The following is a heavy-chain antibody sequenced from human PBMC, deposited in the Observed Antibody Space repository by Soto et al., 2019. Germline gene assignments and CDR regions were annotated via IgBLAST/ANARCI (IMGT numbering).Heavy chain of an antibody. CDR3: ARDSGDSGGSLVDY. CDR2: ISGYNGNT. J-gene: IGHJ4*02. Sequence: GASVEVSCKXSGYTFTNYGFSWVRQAPGQGLEWMGWISGYNGNTDYAQKFQDRVTMTIDTSTGTGYMEMRSLRSDDTAIYYCARDSGDSGGSLVDYWGQGTLVTVSS. D-gene: IGHD3-22*01. V-gene: IGHV1-18*04. CDR1: GYTFTNYG.